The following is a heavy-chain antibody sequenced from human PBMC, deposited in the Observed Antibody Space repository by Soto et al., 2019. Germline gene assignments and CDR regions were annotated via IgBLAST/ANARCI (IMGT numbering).Heavy chain of an antibody. J-gene: IGHJ5*02. Sequence: GWSLRLSCAASGFTVSNTYMTWVRQPPGKGLECVSVIYTAGGTNYADSVKGRFIISRDNSKNTLYLQMNSLRAEDTAVYDCARALPVAKGGFDPWGQGTLVTVSS. D-gene: IGHD2-2*01. CDR2: IYTAGGT. CDR3: ARALPVAKGGFDP. V-gene: IGHV3-53*01. CDR1: GFTVSNTY.